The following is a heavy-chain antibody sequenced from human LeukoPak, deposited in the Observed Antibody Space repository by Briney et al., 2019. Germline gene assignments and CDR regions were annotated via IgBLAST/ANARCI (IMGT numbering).Heavy chain of an antibody. CDR2: ISGTGTTI. Sequence: PGGSLRLSCAASGLTFSDYYMTWIRQAPGKGLEWVSSISGTGTTIYSADSVRGRFTASRDNARNSLFLHMNSLRAEDTAVYYCAVQITMIVVVPYFDYWGQGTLVTVSS. D-gene: IGHD3-22*01. V-gene: IGHV3-11*04. CDR1: GLTFSDYY. CDR3: AVQITMIVVVPYFDY. J-gene: IGHJ4*02.